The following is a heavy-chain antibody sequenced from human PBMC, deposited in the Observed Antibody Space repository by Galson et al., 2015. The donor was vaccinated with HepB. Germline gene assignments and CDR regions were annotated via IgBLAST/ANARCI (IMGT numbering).Heavy chain of an antibody. CDR3: ARDSPLAVGSYLSYAFDI. D-gene: IGHD1-26*01. CDR1: GFTFSSYA. Sequence: SLRLSCAASGFTFSSYAMHWVRQAPGKGLEWVAVISYDGSNKYYADSVKGRFTISRDNSKNTLYLQMNSLRAEDTAVYYCARDSPLAVGSYLSYAFDIWGQGTMVTVSS. J-gene: IGHJ3*02. V-gene: IGHV3-30-3*01. CDR2: ISYDGSNK.